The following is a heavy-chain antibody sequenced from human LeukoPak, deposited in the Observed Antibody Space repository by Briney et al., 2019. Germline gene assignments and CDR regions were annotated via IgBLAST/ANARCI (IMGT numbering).Heavy chain of an antibody. CDR3: ANDAGSYAFLFDS. CDR1: GFTFSSYA. CDR2: ISGSAGHT. J-gene: IGHJ4*02. D-gene: IGHD3-16*01. Sequence: GGSLRLSCAASGFTFSSYAMTWVRLAPGKGLEWVSSISGSAGHTYYADSVKGRFTVSRDNSKKTLYLQMSSRRAEDTAFYLCANDAGSYAFLFDSWGPGILVTVSS. V-gene: IGHV3-23*01.